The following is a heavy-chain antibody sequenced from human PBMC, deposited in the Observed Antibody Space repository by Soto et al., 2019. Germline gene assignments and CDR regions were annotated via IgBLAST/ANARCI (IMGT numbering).Heavy chain of an antibody. J-gene: IGHJ5*02. Sequence: SVKVSCKASGGTFSSYAISWVRQAPGQGLEWMGGIIPIFGTANYAQKFQGRVTITADESTSTAYMELSSLRSEDTAVYYCARLVVGYNWFDPWGQGALVTVSS. CDR2: IIPIFGTA. CDR1: GGTFSSYA. V-gene: IGHV1-69*13. D-gene: IGHD2-15*01. CDR3: ARLVVGYNWFDP.